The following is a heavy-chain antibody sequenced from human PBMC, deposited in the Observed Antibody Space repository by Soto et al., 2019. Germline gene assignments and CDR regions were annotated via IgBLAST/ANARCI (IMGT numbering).Heavy chain of an antibody. D-gene: IGHD6-19*01. CDR2: INHSGST. Sequence: ETLSLTCAVYGGSFSGYYWSWIRQPPGKGLEWIGEINHSGSTNYNPSLKSRVTISVDTSKNQFSLKLSSVTAADTAVYYCARGRQWLVPNIDYWGQGTLVTVSS. CDR3: ARGRQWLVPNIDY. V-gene: IGHV4-34*01. J-gene: IGHJ4*02. CDR1: GGSFSGYY.